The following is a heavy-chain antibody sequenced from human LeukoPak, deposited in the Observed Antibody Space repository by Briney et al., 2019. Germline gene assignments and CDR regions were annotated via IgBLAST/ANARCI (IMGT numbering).Heavy chain of an antibody. V-gene: IGHV1-46*01. CDR2: INPSGGST. Sequence: ASVKVSCKASGYTFTSHYMHWVRQAPGQGLEWMGIINPSGGSTSCAQKFQGRVTMTRDMSTSTAYMDLRSLRSDDTAVYYCARVRNSGFRYVDSWGQGTLVTVSS. D-gene: IGHD5-12*01. CDR1: GYTFTSHY. CDR3: ARVRNSGFRYVDS. J-gene: IGHJ4*02.